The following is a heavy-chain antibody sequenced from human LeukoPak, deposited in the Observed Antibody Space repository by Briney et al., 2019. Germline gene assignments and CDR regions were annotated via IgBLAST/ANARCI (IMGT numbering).Heavy chain of an antibody. J-gene: IGHJ3*02. CDR3: AKDPPRWFGELFRAFDI. D-gene: IGHD3-10*01. CDR1: GFTFSSYA. Sequence: PGGSLRPSYAASGFTFSSYAMHWVRQAPGKGLEWVAVISYDGSNKYYADSVKGRFTISRDNSKNTLYLQMNSLRAEDTAVYYCAKDPPRWFGELFRAFDIWGQGTIVTVSS. V-gene: IGHV3-30-3*01. CDR2: ISYDGSNK.